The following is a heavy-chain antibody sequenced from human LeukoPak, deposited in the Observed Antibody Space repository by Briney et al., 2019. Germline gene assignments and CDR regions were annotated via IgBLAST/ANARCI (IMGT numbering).Heavy chain of an antibody. J-gene: IGHJ4*02. Sequence: PGGSLRLSCAASGFTVSSYWMHWVRQVPGKGLVWVSRMNVEGSVTSYADFVKGRFTISRDIAKNTLYRQMNTLTAEDTAVYYCARDFGGNSDFWGQGTLVTVSS. CDR3: ARDFGGNSDF. CDR2: MNVEGSVT. V-gene: IGHV3-74*01. CDR1: GFTVSSYW. D-gene: IGHD4-23*01.